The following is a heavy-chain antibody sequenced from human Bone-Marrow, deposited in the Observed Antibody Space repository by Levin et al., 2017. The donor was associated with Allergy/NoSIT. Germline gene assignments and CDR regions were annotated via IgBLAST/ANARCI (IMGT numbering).Heavy chain of an antibody. Sequence: PGGSLRLSCAVSGFTFDDYAMHWVRRAPGKGLEWVSSITWNSGNTDYADSVKGRFTISRDNGKSSLYLQMDSLRSEDTALYFCGKEMGTGYCTKGVCYQPIDHWGQGTLVTVPS. J-gene: IGHJ4*02. CDR2: ITWNSGNT. V-gene: IGHV3-9*01. D-gene: IGHD2-8*01. CDR1: GFTFDDYA. CDR3: GKEMGTGYCTKGVCYQPIDH.